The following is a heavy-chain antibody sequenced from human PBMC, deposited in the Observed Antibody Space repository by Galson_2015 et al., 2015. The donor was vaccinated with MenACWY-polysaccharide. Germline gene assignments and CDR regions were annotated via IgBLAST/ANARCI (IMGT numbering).Heavy chain of an antibody. CDR2: IKQDGREI. Sequence: SLRLSCAASGFTFSRYWMSRVRQAPGKGLEWVANIKQDGREIYYVDSVKGRFTISRDNAKNSLYLQMNSLRAEDTAVYYCARDILGGSFWYEGLDYWGQGILVTVSS. CDR3: ARDILGGSFWYEGLDY. J-gene: IGHJ4*02. CDR1: GFTFSRYW. V-gene: IGHV3-7*03. D-gene: IGHD6-13*01.